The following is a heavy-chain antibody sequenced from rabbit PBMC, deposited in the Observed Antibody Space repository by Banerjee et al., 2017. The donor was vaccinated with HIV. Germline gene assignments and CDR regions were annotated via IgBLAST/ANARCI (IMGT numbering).Heavy chain of an antibody. J-gene: IGHJ3*01. CDR2: IYTSSGNT. CDR1: GSDISSNA. Sequence: QEQLEESGGDLVKPEGSLTLTCKASGSDISSNAMCWVRQAPGKGLELIACIYTSSGNTVYATWAKGRFTISKASWTTVTLQMTSLTAADTATYFCARDLAGVIGWNFNFWGQGTLVTVS. D-gene: IGHD4-1*01. CDR3: ARDLAGVIGWNFNF. V-gene: IGHV1S45*01.